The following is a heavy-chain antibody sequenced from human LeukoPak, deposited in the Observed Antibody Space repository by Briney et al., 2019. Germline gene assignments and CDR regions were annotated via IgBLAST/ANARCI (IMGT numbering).Heavy chain of an antibody. CDR3: ARWTYYYDSSGMRSDAFDI. Sequence: PSGTLSLTCAVSGGSISSSNWWSWVRQPPGKGLEWIGEIYHSGSTNYNPSLKSRVTISVDNSKNQFSLKLSSVTAADTAVYYCARWTYYYDSSGMRSDAFDIWGQGTMVTVSS. J-gene: IGHJ3*02. V-gene: IGHV4-4*02. D-gene: IGHD3-22*01. CDR2: IYHSGST. CDR1: GGSISSSNW.